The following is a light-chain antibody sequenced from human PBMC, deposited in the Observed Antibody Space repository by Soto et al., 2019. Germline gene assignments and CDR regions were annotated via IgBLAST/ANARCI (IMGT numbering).Light chain of an antibody. CDR2: GVS. CDR1: QSLVFSDGKTY. V-gene: IGKV2D-29*01. CDR3: MQTVQFPWT. J-gene: IGKJ1*01. Sequence: DIVMTPTPLSLSVTPGQPASISCKSSQSLVFSDGKTYFYWYLQKPGQPPQLLIHGVSNRLSGVPDRFSGSGSGTDFTLTISRVEAGDVGVYYCMQTVQFPWTLGQGTKVEVK.